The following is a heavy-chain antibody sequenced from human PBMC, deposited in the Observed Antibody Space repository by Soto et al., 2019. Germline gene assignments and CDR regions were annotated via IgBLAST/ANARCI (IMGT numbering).Heavy chain of an antibody. V-gene: IGHV4-39*01. CDR1: GGSLSSSSYY. Sequence: SETLSLTCIVSGGSLSSSSYYWSWIRQPPGKGLECIGSVYYRGNTYYNPSLKSRVTMSVDTSKNQFSLKLSSVTAADMAVYYCARHRDFSHWFDPWGQGTLVTVSS. CDR2: VYYRGNT. CDR3: ARHRDFSHWFDP. J-gene: IGHJ5*02.